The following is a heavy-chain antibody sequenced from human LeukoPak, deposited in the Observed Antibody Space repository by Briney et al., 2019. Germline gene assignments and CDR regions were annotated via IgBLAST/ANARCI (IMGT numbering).Heavy chain of an antibody. CDR3: PTWVGYSNYRVVDY. CDR1: GFTVSNDC. D-gene: IGHD4-11*01. V-gene: IGHV3-15*01. CDR2: IKSKTDGGTT. J-gene: IGHJ4*02. Sequence: GGSLTLSCAASGFTVSNDCMSWFRQAPGKGLEWVGRIKSKTDGGTTDYAAPVKGRFTISRDDSKNTLYLQMNSLKTEDTAVYYCPTWVGYSNYRVVDYWAQGTLVTVSS.